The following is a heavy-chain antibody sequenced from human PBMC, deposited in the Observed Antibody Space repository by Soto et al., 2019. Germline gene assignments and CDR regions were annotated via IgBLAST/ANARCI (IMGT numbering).Heavy chain of an antibody. CDR2: IIPIFGTA. Sequence: SLKVSCKASGGTFSSYAISWVRQAPGRGLEWMGGIIPIFGTANYAQKFQGRVTITADESTSTAYMELSSLRPEDTAVYYCARVGYYDSRQSNWFDPWGQGTLVTVSS. CDR1: GGTFSSYA. J-gene: IGHJ5*02. D-gene: IGHD3-22*01. V-gene: IGHV1-69*01. CDR3: ARVGYYDSRQSNWFDP.